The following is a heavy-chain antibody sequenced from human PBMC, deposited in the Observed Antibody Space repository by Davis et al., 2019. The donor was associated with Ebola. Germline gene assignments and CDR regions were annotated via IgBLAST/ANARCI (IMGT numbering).Heavy chain of an antibody. CDR3: AKDRSRASSWYSGDY. J-gene: IGHJ4*02. V-gene: IGHV3-23*01. CDR2: ISGSGTST. CDR1: GFTFSSYA. D-gene: IGHD6-13*01. Sequence: PGGSLRLSCAASGFTFSSYAMTWVRQAPGKGLEWLSGISGSGTSTFYADSVRGRFFFSRDNSKNMVYLQINNLGADDTALYYCAKDRSRASSWYSGDYWGQGTLVTVSS.